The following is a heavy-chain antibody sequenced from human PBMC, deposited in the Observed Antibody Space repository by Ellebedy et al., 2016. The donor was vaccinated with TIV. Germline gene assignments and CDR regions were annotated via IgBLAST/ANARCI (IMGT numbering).Heavy chain of an antibody. V-gene: IGHV3-9*01. D-gene: IGHD5-24*01. CDR3: ARKVGDSFNY. CDR2: VDWSGSTV. J-gene: IGHJ1*01. Sequence: SLKISCAASGFTFDGDGMHWVRQAPGKGLEWVSGVDWSGSTVGYADSVKGRFTISRDNAKKSLYLQMNSLRVEDTALYFCARKVGDSFNYWGQGTLVIVSS. CDR1: GFTFDGDG.